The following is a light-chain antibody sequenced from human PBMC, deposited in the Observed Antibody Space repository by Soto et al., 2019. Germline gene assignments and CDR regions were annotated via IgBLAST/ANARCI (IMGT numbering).Light chain of an antibody. Sequence: QAVVTQPPSVSGAPGQRVTISCTGSSSNIGAGYEVHWYQQFPGTAAKLLIYDNNNRPSGVPDRFSASKSGTSASLAITGLQAEDEADYYCQSYDSSLSALHVFGTGTKLTVL. CDR2: DNN. V-gene: IGLV1-40*01. CDR3: QSYDSSLSALHV. J-gene: IGLJ1*01. CDR1: SSNIGAGYE.